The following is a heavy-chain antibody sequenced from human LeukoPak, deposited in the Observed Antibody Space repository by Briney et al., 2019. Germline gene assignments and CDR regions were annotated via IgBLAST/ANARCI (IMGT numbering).Heavy chain of an antibody. Sequence: PSETLSLTCTVSGGSISSYYWSWIRQPPGKGLEWIGYIYYSGSTNYNPSLKSRVTISVDTSKNQFSLKLSSVTAADTAVYYCAGLRYGAFDIWGQGTMVTVSS. CDR2: IYYSGST. V-gene: IGHV4-59*01. CDR1: GGSISSYY. CDR3: AGLRYGAFDI. D-gene: IGHD2-15*01. J-gene: IGHJ3*02.